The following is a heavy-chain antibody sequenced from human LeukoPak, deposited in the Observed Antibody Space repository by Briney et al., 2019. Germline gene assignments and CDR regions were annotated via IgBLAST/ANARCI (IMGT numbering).Heavy chain of an antibody. Sequence: GGSLRLLCAASGFTFSSEAMRWVCQAPGKGLERDSAISGSGGSTYYADSVKGQFTISRDNSKNTLYLQMNSLRAEDTAVYYCAKLRYYYDSSGYSDYWGQGTLVTVSS. CDR2: ISGSGGST. CDR3: AKLRYYYDSSGYSDY. D-gene: IGHD3-22*01. CDR1: GFTFSSEA. J-gene: IGHJ4*02. V-gene: IGHV3-23*01.